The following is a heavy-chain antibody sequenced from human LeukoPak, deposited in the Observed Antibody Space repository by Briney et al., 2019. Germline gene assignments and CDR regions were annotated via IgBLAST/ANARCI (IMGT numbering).Heavy chain of an antibody. CDR2: IYYSGSA. CDR3: ARLLTGDLGYFDY. D-gene: IGHD7-27*01. J-gene: IGHJ4*02. CDR1: GGSISSSSYY. V-gene: IGHV4-39*01. Sequence: SETLSLTCTVSGGSISSSSYYWGWIRQPPGKGLEWIGSIYYSGSAYYNPSLKSRVTISVDTSKNQFSLKLSSVTAADTAVYYCARLLTGDLGYFDYWGQGTLVTVSS.